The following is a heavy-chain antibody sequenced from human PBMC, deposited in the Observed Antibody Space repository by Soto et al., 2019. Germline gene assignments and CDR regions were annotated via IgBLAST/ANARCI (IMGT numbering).Heavy chain of an antibody. D-gene: IGHD6-19*01. J-gene: IGHJ6*02. V-gene: IGHV3-11*01. Sequence: QVQLVESGGGLVKPGGSLRLSCAASGFTFSDYYMSWIRQAPGKGLEWVSYITSGSTIYYADSVKGRFTISRDNAKNSLYLQMNSLRAEDTAVYYCARAPDSGGWYDYYYGMDVWGQVATVSVAS. CDR2: ITSGSTI. CDR1: GFTFSDYY. CDR3: ARAPDSGGWYDYYYGMDV.